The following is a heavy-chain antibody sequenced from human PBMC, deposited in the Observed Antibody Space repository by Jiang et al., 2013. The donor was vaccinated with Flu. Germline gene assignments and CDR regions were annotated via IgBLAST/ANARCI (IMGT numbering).Heavy chain of an antibody. D-gene: IGHD4-23*01. V-gene: IGHV1-46*01. Sequence: CKASGYTFTSYYMHWVRQAPGQGLEWMGIINPSGGSTSYAQKFQGRVTMTRDTSTSTVYMELSSLRSEDTAVYYCARDYGGNFLAFSFDYWGQGTLVTVSS. CDR1: GYTFTSYY. CDR2: INPSGGST. J-gene: IGHJ4*02. CDR3: ARDYGGNFLAFSFDY.